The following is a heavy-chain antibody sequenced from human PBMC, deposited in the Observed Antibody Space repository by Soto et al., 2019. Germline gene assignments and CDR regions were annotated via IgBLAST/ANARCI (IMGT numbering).Heavy chain of an antibody. CDR3: ARDFRPRVGDAFDI. CDR2: ISAYNGNT. D-gene: IGHD3-10*01. CDR1: GYTFTSYG. V-gene: IGHV1-18*01. Sequence: ASVKISCKASGYTFTSYGISWVRQAPGQGLEWMGWISAYNGNTNYAQKLQGRVTMTTDTSTSTAYMELRSLRSDDTAVYYCARDFRPRVGDAFDIWGQGTMVTVSS. J-gene: IGHJ3*02.